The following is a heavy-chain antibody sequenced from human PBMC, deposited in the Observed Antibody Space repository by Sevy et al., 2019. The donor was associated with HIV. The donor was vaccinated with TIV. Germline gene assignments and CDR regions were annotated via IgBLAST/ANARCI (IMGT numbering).Heavy chain of an antibody. D-gene: IGHD3-16*01. V-gene: IGHV3-30*18. CDR1: GFTFSSYG. Sequence: GGSLRLSCAASGFTFSSYGMHWVRQAPGKGLEWVAVISYDGSNKYYADSVKGRFTISRDNSKNTLYLQMNSLRAEDTAWYYWGKVRGGGYYYYYYGMDVWGQGTTVTVSS. J-gene: IGHJ6*02. CDR3: GKVRGGGYYYYYYGMDV. CDR2: ISYDGSNK.